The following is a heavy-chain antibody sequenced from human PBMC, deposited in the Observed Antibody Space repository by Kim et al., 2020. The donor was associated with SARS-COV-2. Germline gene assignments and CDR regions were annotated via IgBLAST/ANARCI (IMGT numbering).Heavy chain of an antibody. Sequence: SETLSLTCTVSGGSISSGDYYWSWIRQPPGKGLEWIGYIYYSGSTYYNPSLKSRVTISVDTSKNQFSLKLSSVTAADTAVYYCARDTGRGYFDYWGQGTLVTVSS. J-gene: IGHJ4*02. CDR2: IYYSGST. CDR1: GGSISSGDYY. D-gene: IGHD2-15*01. CDR3: ARDTGRGYFDY. V-gene: IGHV4-30-4*01.